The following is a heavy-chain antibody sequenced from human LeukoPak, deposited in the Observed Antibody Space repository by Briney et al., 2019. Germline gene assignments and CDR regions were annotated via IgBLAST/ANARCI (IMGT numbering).Heavy chain of an antibody. CDR3: AKRNTMVRGGPCFDY. Sequence: GGSLRLSCAASGFTFSNSAMNWVRQAPGKGLEWVSIILDADKNTTYYADSVMGRFTVSRDNSKNTLDLQMTDLRPEDTAIYYCAKRNTMVRGGPCFDYWGQGILVAVSS. J-gene: IGHJ4*02. V-gene: IGHV3-23*01. CDR1: GFTFSNSA. CDR2: ILDADKNTT. D-gene: IGHD3-10*01.